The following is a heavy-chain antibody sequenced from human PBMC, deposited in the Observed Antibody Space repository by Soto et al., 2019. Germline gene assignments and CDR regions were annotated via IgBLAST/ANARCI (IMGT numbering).Heavy chain of an antibody. V-gene: IGHV3-23*01. CDR1: GFIFEDFG. J-gene: IGHJ5*02. CDR3: AKNQGVELVPLATVDWFDP. D-gene: IGHD1-26*01. CDR2: ISGSGFKK. Sequence: GGSLRLSCAASGFIFEDFGMSWVRQAPGKGLGWISSISGSGFKKYYADSVKGRFTISRDNSKSTVYLELNNLSAEDTAVYHCAKNQGVELVPLATVDWFDPWGQGSVVTVSS.